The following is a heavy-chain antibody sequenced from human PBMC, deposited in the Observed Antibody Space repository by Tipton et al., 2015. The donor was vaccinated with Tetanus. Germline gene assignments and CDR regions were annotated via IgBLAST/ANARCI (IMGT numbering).Heavy chain of an antibody. Sequence: SLRLSCEASGFTISSYWIHWVRQVPGKGLLWVARMTTDASNTAYADFVKGRFTLCRDNAKNTLYLQMNSLRAEDTAVYYCARDAGGGTPFDSWGQGTLVTVSS. V-gene: IGHV3-74*01. J-gene: IGHJ4*02. CDR2: MTTDASNT. CDR1: GFTISSYW. CDR3: ARDAGGGTPFDS. D-gene: IGHD3-10*01.